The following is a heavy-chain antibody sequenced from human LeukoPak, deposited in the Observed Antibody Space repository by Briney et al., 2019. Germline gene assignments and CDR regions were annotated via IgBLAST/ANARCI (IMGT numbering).Heavy chain of an antibody. V-gene: IGHV4-34*01. CDR3: ASARDHDAFDI. J-gene: IGHJ3*02. CDR1: GGSFSGYY. CDR2: INHSGST. Sequence: SETLSLTCAVYGGSFSGYYWSWIRQPPGKGLEWIGEINHSGSTNYNPSLKSRVTISVDTSKNQFSLKLSSVTAADTAVYYCASARDHDAFDIWGQGTMVTVSS.